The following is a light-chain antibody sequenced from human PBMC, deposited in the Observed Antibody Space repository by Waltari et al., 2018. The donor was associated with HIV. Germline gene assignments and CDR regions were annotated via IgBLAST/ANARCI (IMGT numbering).Light chain of an antibody. J-gene: IGKJ1*01. CDR1: QSISSY. CDR2: AAS. Sequence: DIQMTQSPSSLSASVGDSVTITCRANQSISSYLNWYQQKPGKAPKLLIYAASSLQSGVPSRFSGSGSGTDFTLTISSLQPEDFATYYCQQSYSSPWTFGQGTKVEIK. V-gene: IGKV1-39*01. CDR3: QQSYSSPWT.